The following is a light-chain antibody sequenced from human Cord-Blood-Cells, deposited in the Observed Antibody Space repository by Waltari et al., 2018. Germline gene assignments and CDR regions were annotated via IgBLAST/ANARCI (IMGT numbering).Light chain of an antibody. J-gene: IGLJ3*02. Sequence: QSALTQPASVSGSPGQSITISCTGTSSDVGGYNYVSWYQQHPGKAPKLMIYAVSNRPSGVSNRFSGSKSGNTASLTISGLQAEDEADYYCSSYTSSSTLGVVGGGTKLTVL. V-gene: IGLV2-14*01. CDR2: AVS. CDR1: SSDVGGYNY. CDR3: SSYTSSSTLGV.